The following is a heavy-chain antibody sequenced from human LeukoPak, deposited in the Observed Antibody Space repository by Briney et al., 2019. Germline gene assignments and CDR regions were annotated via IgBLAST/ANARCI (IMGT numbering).Heavy chain of an antibody. D-gene: IGHD6-13*01. CDR3: ATPAAGYYGMDV. V-gene: IGHV1-2*06. J-gene: IGHJ6*02. CDR2: INPNSGGT. CDR1: GYTFTGYY. Sequence: ASVKVSCKASGYTFTGYYMHWVRQAPGQGLEWMGRINPNSGGTNYAQKFQGRVTMTRDTSISTAYMELSRLRSDDTAVYYCATPAAGYYGMDVWGQGTTDTVSS.